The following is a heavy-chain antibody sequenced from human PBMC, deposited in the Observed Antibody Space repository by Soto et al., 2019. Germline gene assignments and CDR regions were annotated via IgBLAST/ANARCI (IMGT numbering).Heavy chain of an antibody. CDR1: GFTFADYA. Sequence: GGSLRLSCAASGFTFADYAMNWVRQAPGKGLEWVAFISGRGDTKYYADVVKGRFTISRDNSNNTVHVEMNSLRVDDTATYYCARTRIPVARTRRKSAHIWCPATVVTVS. CDR2: ISGRGDTK. V-gene: IGHV3-23*01. D-gene: IGHD6-19*01. CDR3: ARTRIPVARTRRKSAHI. J-gene: IGHJ3*02.